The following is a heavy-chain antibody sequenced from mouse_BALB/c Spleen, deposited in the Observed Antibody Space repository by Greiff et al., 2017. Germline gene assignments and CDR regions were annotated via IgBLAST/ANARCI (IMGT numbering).Heavy chain of an antibody. V-gene: IGHV1S81*02. CDR1: GYTFTSYW. CDR2: INPSNGRT. J-gene: IGHJ3*01. CDR3: ARWERFAY. Sequence: QVQLKEPGAELVKPGASVKLSCKASGYTFTSYWMHWVKQRPGQGLEWIGEINPSNGRTNYNEKFKSKATLTVDKSSSTAYMQLSSLTSEDSAVYYCARWERFAYWGQGTLVTVSA. D-gene: IGHD4-1*01.